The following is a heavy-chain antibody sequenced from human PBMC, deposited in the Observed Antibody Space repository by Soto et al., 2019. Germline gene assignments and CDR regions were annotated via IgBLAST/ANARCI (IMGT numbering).Heavy chain of an antibody. D-gene: IGHD3-22*01. CDR3: AKEGGRYYDSSGHYPEKAFDM. CDR2: IGSDGVGI. CDR1: GFTFRTFA. J-gene: IGHJ3*02. Sequence: PGGSLRLSCAGSGFTFRTFAMSWVRQTPGKGLEWVSAIGSDGVGIQYADSVKGRFTISRDNSKNTLYLQMNSLRAEDTAVYYCAKEGGRYYDSSGHYPEKAFDMWGQGTMVTV. V-gene: IGHV3-23*01.